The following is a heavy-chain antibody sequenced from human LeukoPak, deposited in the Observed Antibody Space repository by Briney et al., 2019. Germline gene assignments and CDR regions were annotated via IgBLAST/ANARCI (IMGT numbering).Heavy chain of an antibody. V-gene: IGHV4-59*08. CDR1: GDSFRGYY. Sequence: SETLSLTCTVSGDSFRGYYWSWIRQPPGKGLEWIGYIFNSGTTNYNPSLKSRVTMSVDTAKNQFSLKLSSVTAADTAVYYCARHEGYCTNGVCSVGDYWGQGTLVTVSS. J-gene: IGHJ4*02. CDR3: ARHEGYCTNGVCSVGDY. D-gene: IGHD2-8*01. CDR2: IFNSGTT.